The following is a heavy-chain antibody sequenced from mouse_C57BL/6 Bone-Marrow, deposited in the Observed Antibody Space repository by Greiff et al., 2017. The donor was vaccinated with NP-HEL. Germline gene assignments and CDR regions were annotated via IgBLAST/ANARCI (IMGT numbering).Heavy chain of an antibody. CDR3: ARSPFTPRSYGYFDV. V-gene: IGHV1-82*01. CDR1: GYAFSSSW. Sequence: VQRVESGPELVKPGASVKISCKASGYAFSSSWMNWVKQRPGKGLEWIGRIYPGDGDTNYNGKFKGKATLTADKSSSTAYMQLSSLTSEDSAVYFCARSPFTPRSYGYFDVWGTGTTVTVSS. D-gene: IGHD1-1*01. J-gene: IGHJ1*03. CDR2: IYPGDGDT.